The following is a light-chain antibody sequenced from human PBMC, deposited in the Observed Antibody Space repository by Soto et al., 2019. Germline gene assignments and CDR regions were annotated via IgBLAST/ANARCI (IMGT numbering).Light chain of an antibody. CDR3: QHYGDAAPFT. CDR2: RTS. CDR1: QSISTTY. J-gene: IGKJ3*01. V-gene: IGKV3-20*01. Sequence: EVVVTQYPCTLSLSPGERATLSCRTSQSISTTYLAWYQQKPGQAPRLLMSRTSRRATGIPDRVSGSGSGTDFTLSISRLEPEAFAVYYCQHYGDAAPFTFGPGTKGDVK.